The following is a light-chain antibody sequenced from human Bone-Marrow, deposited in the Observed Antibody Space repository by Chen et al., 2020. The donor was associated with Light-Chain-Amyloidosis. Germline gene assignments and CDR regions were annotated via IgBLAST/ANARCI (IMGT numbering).Light chain of an antibody. V-gene: IGLV3-25*03. CDR3: QSADSSGTYEVI. J-gene: IGLJ2*01. Sequence: SYELTQPPSVSVSPGQTARITCSGEDLPTKYAYWYQQKQGQAPVLVIHRDTARPSGISERFSGSSSGTTATLTISGVQAEDEADYHCQSADSSGTYEVIFGGGTKLTVL. CDR1: DLPTKY. CDR2: RDT.